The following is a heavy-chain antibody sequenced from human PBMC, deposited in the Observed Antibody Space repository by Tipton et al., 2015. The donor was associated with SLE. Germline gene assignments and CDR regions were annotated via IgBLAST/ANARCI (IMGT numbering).Heavy chain of an antibody. V-gene: IGHV3-11*05. J-gene: IGHJ3*02. CDR1: GFTFSSYW. CDR2: ISSSSSYT. D-gene: IGHD2-21*02. CDR3: ARAGYCGGDCYRGHAFDI. Sequence: SLRLSCAASGFTFSSYWMSWVRQAPGKGLEWVSYISSSSSYTNYADSVKGRFTISRDNAKNSLYLQMNSLRAEDTAVYYCARAGYCGGDCYRGHAFDIWGQGTMVTVSS.